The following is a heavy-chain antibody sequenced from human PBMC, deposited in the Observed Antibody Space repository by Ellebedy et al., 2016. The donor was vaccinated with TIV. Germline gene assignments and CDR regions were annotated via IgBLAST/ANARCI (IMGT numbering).Heavy chain of an antibody. J-gene: IGHJ6*02. V-gene: IGHV3-23*01. CDR3: AKGVATIPSYYYGMDV. CDR2: ISGSGGST. Sequence: GGSLRLXXAASGFTFSSYAMSWVRQAPGKGLEWVSAISGSGGSTYYADSVKGRFTISRDNSKNTLYLQMNSLRAEDTAVYYCAKGVATIPSYYYGMDVWGQGTTVTVSS. D-gene: IGHD5-12*01. CDR1: GFTFSSYA.